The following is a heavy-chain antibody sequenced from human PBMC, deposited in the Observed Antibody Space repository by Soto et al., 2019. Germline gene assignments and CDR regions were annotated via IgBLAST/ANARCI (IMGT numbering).Heavy chain of an antibody. CDR3: PSNAYGSPFFDN. CDR1: GGSISSGDYY. V-gene: IGHV4-30-4*01. J-gene: IGHJ4*02. CDR2: IYYSGST. D-gene: IGHD3-10*01. Sequence: PSETLSLTCTVSGGSISSGDYYWSWIRQPPGKGLEWLGYIYYSGSTYYNPSLKSRVTISVDTSKNQFSLKLSSVTAADTAVYYCPSNAYGSPFFDNWGQETLDTVSS.